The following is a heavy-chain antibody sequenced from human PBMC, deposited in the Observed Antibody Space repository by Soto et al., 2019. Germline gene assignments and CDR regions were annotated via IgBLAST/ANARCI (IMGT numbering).Heavy chain of an antibody. D-gene: IGHD3-10*01. Sequence: SETLSLTCTVSGGSISSSSYYWGWIRQPPGKGQEWIGSIYYSGSTYYNPSLKSRVTISVDTSKNQFSLKLSSVTAADTAVYYCARNKRYYGSGIDYWGQGTLVTVSS. V-gene: IGHV4-39*01. CDR1: GGSISSSSYY. J-gene: IGHJ4*02. CDR2: IYYSGST. CDR3: ARNKRYYGSGIDY.